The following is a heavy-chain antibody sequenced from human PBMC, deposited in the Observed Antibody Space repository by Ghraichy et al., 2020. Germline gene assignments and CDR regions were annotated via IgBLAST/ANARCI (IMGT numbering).Heavy chain of an antibody. D-gene: IGHD2-2*01. CDR1: GGSISSYY. CDR2: IYYSGST. J-gene: IGHJ4*02. Sequence: SETLSLTCTVSGGSISSYYWSWIRQPPGKGLEWIRYIYYSGSTNYNPSIKSRVTISVDTSKNQFSLRLTSVTAADTAVYYCARHGKQLLSLDYWGQGTLVTVSS. V-gene: IGHV4-59*08. CDR3: ARHGKQLLSLDY.